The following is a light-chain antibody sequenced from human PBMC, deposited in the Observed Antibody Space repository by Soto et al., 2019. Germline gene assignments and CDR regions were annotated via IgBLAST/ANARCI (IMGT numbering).Light chain of an antibody. CDR3: SSHTTTATRL. J-gene: IGLJ2*01. V-gene: IGLV2-14*03. CDR1: SSDVGAYNF. CDR2: DVN. Sequence: QSALTQPASVSGSPGQSITISCTGTSSDVGAYNFVSWYQHHPGKAPQLIIYDVNNRPSGVSDRFSGSKSGNTASLTISGLQAEDEADYYCSSHTTTATRLFGGGTKLTVL.